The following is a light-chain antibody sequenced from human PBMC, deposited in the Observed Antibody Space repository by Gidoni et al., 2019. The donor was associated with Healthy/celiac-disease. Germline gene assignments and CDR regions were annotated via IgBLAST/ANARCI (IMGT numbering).Light chain of an antibody. J-gene: IGKJ1*01. CDR2: GAS. CDR3: QQYGSSPWT. V-gene: IGKV3-20*01. Sequence: EIVLTQSPGTLSLSPGERATLSCRASQSVSNSYLAWYQQKPGQAPRLLIYGASSRATVIPDRFSGSGSGTHFTLTLSRLEPEDFAVYYCQQYGSSPWTFGQGTKVEIK. CDR1: QSVSNSY.